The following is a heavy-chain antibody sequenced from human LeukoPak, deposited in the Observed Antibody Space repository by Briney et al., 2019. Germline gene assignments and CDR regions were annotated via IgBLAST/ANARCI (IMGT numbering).Heavy chain of an antibody. CDR2: FYKDGNT. V-gene: IGHV3-66*02. J-gene: IGHJ4*02. CDR1: GFTVSSSF. D-gene: IGHD6-13*01. Sequence: GGSLRLSCAASGFTVSSSFMSWVRQAPGKRPEWVSVFYKDGNTYHAASVKGRFTMSRDNSKNTVYLQMNSLRDEDTAVYYCARAPYSNDWVAERDYWGQGTLVTVSS. CDR3: ARAPYSNDWVAERDY.